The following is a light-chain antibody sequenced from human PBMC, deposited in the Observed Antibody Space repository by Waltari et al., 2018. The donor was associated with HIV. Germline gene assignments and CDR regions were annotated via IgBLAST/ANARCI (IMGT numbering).Light chain of an antibody. V-gene: IGLV2-23*02. CDR1: SSDVGAYNL. J-gene: IGLJ2*01. CDR3: CSYTGSGIL. Sequence: QSALTQVASVSGSPGQSITISCTGTSSDVGAYNLVSWYHQHPGTAPHLLIFEVTKRPTGSSVRFSGSRCGNTASLTISGLQSEDEGDYYCCSYTGSGILFGEGTKLTVL. CDR2: EVT.